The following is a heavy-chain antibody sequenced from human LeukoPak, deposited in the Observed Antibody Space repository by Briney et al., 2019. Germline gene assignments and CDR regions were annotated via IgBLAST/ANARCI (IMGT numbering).Heavy chain of an antibody. V-gene: IGHV3-30-3*01. CDR1: GFTFSSYA. CDR3: ARALYYYDSSGYGPGFDY. D-gene: IGHD3-22*01. J-gene: IGHJ4*02. CDR2: ISYDGINK. Sequence: GGSLRLSWAVSGFTFSSYAMHWVRQAPGKGLEWVAVISYDGINKYYADSVKGRFTISRDNSKNTLYLQMNSLRAEDTAVYYCARALYYYDSSGYGPGFDYWGQGTLVTVSS.